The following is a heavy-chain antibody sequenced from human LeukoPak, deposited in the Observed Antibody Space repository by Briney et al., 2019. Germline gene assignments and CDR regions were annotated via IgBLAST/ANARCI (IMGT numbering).Heavy chain of an antibody. D-gene: IGHD6-19*01. CDR1: GCTFSKYW. V-gene: IGHV3-74*01. CDR2: ISTDGTVT. J-gene: IGHJ4*02. Sequence: GGSLRLSCAASGCTFSKYWMLWVRQAPGKGLESVSRISTDGTVTTYADSVKGRCTVSRVNADKTMFLQMNSVRDENTAVYYCETKQWLAPPPDSWGQGTPVTVSS. CDR3: ETKQWLAPPPDS.